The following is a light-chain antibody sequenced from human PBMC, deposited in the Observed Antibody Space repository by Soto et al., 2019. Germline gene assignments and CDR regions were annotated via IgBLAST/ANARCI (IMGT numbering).Light chain of an antibody. V-gene: IGLV2-11*01. CDR3: CSYAGSYTFL. J-gene: IGLJ1*01. Sequence: QSALTQPRSVSGSPGQSVTISCTGTSSDVGGYNYVSWYQQHPGKAPKLMIYDVSKRPSGVPDRFSGSKSGNTASLTISGRQAEDEADYYCCSYAGSYTFLFGTGTKLTVL. CDR2: DVS. CDR1: SSDVGGYNY.